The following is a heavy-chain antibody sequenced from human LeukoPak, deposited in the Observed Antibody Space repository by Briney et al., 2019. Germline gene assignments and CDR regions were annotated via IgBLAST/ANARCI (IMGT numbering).Heavy chain of an antibody. CDR1: GYSISSGYY. V-gene: IGHV4-38-2*02. CDR2: IFHSGST. CDR3: ATRAGGYYVRGPFDI. Sequence: SETLSLTCTVSGYSISSGYYWGWIRQPPGKGLEWIGSIFHSGSTSYNPSLQRRVTTSVDTSTKQFFLKLRTVTAAATAVYYCATRAGGYYVRGPFDIWGQGTMVTVSS. D-gene: IGHD3-10*02. J-gene: IGHJ3*02.